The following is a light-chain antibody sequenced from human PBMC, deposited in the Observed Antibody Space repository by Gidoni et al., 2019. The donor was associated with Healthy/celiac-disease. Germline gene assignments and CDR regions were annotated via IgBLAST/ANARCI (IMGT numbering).Light chain of an antibody. V-gene: IGLV2-23*02. Sequence: QCARTQPASAAGSPGQSSTISFTGTSSDVGRYNRVSWYHPHPGKPPKLMIYEVSKRHSGVSNRFSGSKSGNTASLTISGLQAEDEADYYCCSYAGSSTFVVFGTGTKVTVL. J-gene: IGLJ1*01. CDR2: EVS. CDR3: CSYAGSSTFVV. CDR1: SSDVGRYNR.